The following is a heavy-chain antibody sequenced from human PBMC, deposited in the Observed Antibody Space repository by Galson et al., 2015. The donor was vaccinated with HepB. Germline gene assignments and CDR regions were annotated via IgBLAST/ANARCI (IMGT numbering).Heavy chain of an antibody. CDR3: ARDWSGWLRADY. J-gene: IGHJ4*02. Sequence: SCKASGYTFTSYSISWVRQAPGQGLEWMGWISTYNGDTKYPQKLQGRVTMTTDTSTTTAYMELRSLTSDDTAVYYCARDWSGWLRADYWGQGTLVTVSS. D-gene: IGHD5-12*01. CDR2: ISTYNGDT. V-gene: IGHV1-18*04. CDR1: GYTFTSYS.